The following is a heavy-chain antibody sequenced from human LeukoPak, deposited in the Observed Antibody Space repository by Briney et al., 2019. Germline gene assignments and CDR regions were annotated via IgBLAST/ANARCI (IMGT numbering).Heavy chain of an antibody. J-gene: IGHJ6*04. Sequence: GGSLRLSCAASGFTSSGYAMSWVRQAPGKGLEWVSTVSSSGDSTYYADSVKGRFTISRDNSKNTLYLQMNSLRAEDTAVYYCAKDRVSYYYGSADMDVWGRGTTVTVSS. D-gene: IGHD3-10*01. V-gene: IGHV3-23*01. CDR3: AKDRVSYYYGSADMDV. CDR2: VSSSGDST. CDR1: GFTSSGYA.